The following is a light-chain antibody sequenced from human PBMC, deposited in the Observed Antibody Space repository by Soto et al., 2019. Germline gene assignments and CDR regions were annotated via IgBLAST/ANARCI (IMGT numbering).Light chain of an antibody. CDR1: QSVSSY. J-gene: IGKJ2*01. CDR3: QQRINWPPYT. CDR2: DAS. V-gene: IGKV3-11*01. Sequence: EIVLTQSPATLSLSPGERATLSCRASQSVSSYLAWYQQKPGQAPRLLIYDASNRATGIPARFSGSGSGTDFTLTISSLEAEDFAVYYCQQRINWPPYTVGQGTKLDIK.